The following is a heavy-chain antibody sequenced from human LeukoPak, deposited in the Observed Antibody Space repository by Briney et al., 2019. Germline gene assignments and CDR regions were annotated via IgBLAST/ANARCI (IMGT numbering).Heavy chain of an antibody. D-gene: IGHD3-22*01. CDR3: ARGDFYDSSGYYYESRSFDY. J-gene: IGHJ4*02. V-gene: IGHV3-11*06. Sequence: GRFTISRDNAKNSLYLQMNSLRAEGTAVYYCARGDFYDSSGYYYESRSFDYWGQGTLVTVSS.